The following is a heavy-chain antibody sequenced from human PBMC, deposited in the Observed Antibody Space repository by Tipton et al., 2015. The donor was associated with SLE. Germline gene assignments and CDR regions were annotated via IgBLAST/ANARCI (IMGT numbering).Heavy chain of an antibody. Sequence: LRLSCTVSGGSIVSNSHYWAWVRRPPGKGLEWMGSVSSTGGAYYNPSLKSRLTTSVGTSKDQFSLRLTSVTAADTAIHYCARHGRIEMATGKGLFDPWGQGTLVIVSS. V-gene: IGHV4-39*07. CDR2: VSSTGGA. D-gene: IGHD5-24*01. CDR3: ARHGRIEMATGKGLFDP. CDR1: GGSIVSNSHY. J-gene: IGHJ5*02.